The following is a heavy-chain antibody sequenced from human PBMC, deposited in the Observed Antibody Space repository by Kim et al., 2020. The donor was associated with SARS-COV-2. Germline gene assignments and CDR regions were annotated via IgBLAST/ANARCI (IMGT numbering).Heavy chain of an antibody. Sequence: ASVKVSCKASGYTFQTSGFSWVRQAPGHGLEWMGWISTKKPVTNYAQKFQGRVSMTKDTSTNTVYMELRSLTSDDTAVYYCARVSAGRRPGGAKWQGWDWLDPWGQGTLVTVSS. J-gene: IGHJ5*02. CDR2: ISTKKPVT. CDR1: GYTFQTSG. D-gene: IGHD5-12*01. CDR3: ARVSAGRRPGGAKWQGWDWLDP. V-gene: IGHV1-18*04.